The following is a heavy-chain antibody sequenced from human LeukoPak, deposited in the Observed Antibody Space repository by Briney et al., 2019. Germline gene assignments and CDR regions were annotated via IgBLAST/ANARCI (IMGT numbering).Heavy chain of an antibody. V-gene: IGHV1-8*03. CDR2: LNPNSGDT. J-gene: IGHJ1*01. CDR1: GYTFTSYD. CDR3: ARGVLSSWSGDEYFQY. Sequence: GASVKVSCKASGYTFTSYDINWLRQATGQGPEWMAWLNPNSGDTGYAQKFQGRVTITRDTATTTAYMELSSLRSEDTAVYYCARGVLSSWSGDEYFQYWGQGTLVIVSS. D-gene: IGHD6-13*01.